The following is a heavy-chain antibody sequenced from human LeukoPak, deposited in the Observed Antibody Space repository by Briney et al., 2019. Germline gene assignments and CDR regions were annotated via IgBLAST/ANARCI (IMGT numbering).Heavy chain of an antibody. J-gene: IGHJ4*02. D-gene: IGHD2-15*01. Sequence: SVKVSCKASGGTLSSYTISWVRQAPGQGLEWMGRIIPILGIANYAQKFQGRVTITADKSTSTAYMELSSLRSEDTAVYYCARSGYCSGGSCLYWGQGTMVTVSS. V-gene: IGHV1-69*02. CDR3: ARSGYCSGGSCLY. CDR2: IIPILGIA. CDR1: GGTLSSYT.